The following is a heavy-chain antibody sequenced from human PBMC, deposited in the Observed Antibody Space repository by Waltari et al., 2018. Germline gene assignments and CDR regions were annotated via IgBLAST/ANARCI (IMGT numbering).Heavy chain of an antibody. J-gene: IGHJ4*02. Sequence: QVQLQQWGASLLKSSETLSLTCAVYGGSFSGYYGSWIRQPPGKELEWIGEIHPSGSTDYKSSLQSRVTIMLGTSKNHLSLKLTSVTAADTAVYYCARGLDNAKTGYWGQGTLVTVSS. CDR2: IHPSGST. D-gene: IGHD1-20*01. CDR1: GGSFSGYY. V-gene: IGHV4-34*01. CDR3: ARGLDNAKTGY.